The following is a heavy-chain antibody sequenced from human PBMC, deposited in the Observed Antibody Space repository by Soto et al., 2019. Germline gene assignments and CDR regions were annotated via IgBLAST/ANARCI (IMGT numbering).Heavy chain of an antibody. J-gene: IGHJ4*02. V-gene: IGHV3-73*01. CDR2: VRSKANNYAT. Sequence: GGPLRLSYAASGFTFSGPAMHRVSQASGKGLEWVGRVRSKANNYATAYGASVNGRFTISRDDSKSTAYLQMNSLKTEDTAVYYCTRHSVPTALEDWGQGTLVTVSS. CDR3: TRHSVPTALED. CDR1: GFTFSGPA. D-gene: IGHD5-18*01.